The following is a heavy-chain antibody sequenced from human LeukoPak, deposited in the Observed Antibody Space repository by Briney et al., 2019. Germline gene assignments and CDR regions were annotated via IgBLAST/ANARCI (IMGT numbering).Heavy chain of an antibody. V-gene: IGHV7-4-1*02. D-gene: IGHD6-19*01. J-gene: IGHJ2*01. Sequence: ASVKVSCKASGYTFTNSAINWVRQAPGQGLEWMGWINTNTGNPTYAQGFTGRFVFSLDTSVSTASLQISSLKAEDTAVYYCARVANLNRHGTQWLGPPTRSYWYFDLWGRGTLVTVSS. CDR2: INTNTGNP. CDR1: GYTFTNSA. CDR3: ARVANLNRHGTQWLGPPTRSYWYFDL.